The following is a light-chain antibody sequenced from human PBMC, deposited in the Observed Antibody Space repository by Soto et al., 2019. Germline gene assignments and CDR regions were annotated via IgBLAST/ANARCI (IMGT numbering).Light chain of an antibody. CDR1: QSLVHSDANTY. Sequence: IVMTQTPLSSPVTLGQPASISCRSSQSLVHSDANTYLSWLQQRPGQPPRLLIYKISKRFCGVPDRLTGSGARTDFTLKISRVEAEDVEVYYCMQATQFAWTFGEGTNVEIK. J-gene: IGKJ1*01. CDR3: MQATQFAWT. V-gene: IGKV2-24*01. CDR2: KIS.